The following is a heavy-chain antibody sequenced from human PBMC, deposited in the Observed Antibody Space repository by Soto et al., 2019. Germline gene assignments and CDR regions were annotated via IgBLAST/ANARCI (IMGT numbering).Heavy chain of an antibody. V-gene: IGHV4-39*01. CDR3: ARHNHYDYVWGSYRFDPDRLTDY. D-gene: IGHD3-16*02. CDR1: GGSISSSSYY. Sequence: PSETLSLTCTVSGGSISSSSYYWGWIRQPPGKGLEWIGSIYYSGSTYYNPSLKSRVTISVDTSKNQFSLKLSSVTAADTAVYYCARHNHYDYVWGSYRFDPDRLTDYWGQGTLVTVSS. J-gene: IGHJ4*02. CDR2: IYYSGST.